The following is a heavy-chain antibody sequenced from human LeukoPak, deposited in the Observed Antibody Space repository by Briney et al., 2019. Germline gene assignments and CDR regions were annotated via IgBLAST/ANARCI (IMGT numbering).Heavy chain of an antibody. CDR2: ISSSSSYI. J-gene: IGHJ4*02. CDR3: ARSLSRRDGYQPSY. V-gene: IGHV3-21*04. Sequence: GGSLRLSCAASGFTFSSYSMNWVRQAPGKGLEWVSSISSSSSYIYYADSVKSRFTISRDNAKNSLYLQMNSLRAEDTAVYYCARSLSRRDGYQPSYWGQGTLVTVSS. D-gene: IGHD5-24*01. CDR1: GFTFSSYS.